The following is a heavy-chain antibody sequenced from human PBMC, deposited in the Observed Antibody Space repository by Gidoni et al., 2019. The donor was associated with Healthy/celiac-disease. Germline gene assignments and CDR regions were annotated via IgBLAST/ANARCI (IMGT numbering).Heavy chain of an antibody. Sequence: EVQLLESGVGLVQPGGSLRLSCAASGFTFSSYAISWVRQAPGKGLEWVSSIRGSGGSTYYADSVKGRFTISRDNSKNTLYLQKNSLRAEETAVYYCAKYRLRQLYDAFDIWGQGTMVTVSS. V-gene: IGHV3-23*01. CDR1: GFTFSSYA. D-gene: IGHD4-17*01. CDR3: AKYRLRQLYDAFDI. J-gene: IGHJ3*02. CDR2: IRGSGGST.